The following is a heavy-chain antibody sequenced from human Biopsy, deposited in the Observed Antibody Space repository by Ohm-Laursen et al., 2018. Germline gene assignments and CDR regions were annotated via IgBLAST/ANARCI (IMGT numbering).Heavy chain of an antibody. CDR1: GESFNGYY. D-gene: IGHD3-22*01. J-gene: IGHJ4*02. Sequence: SDTPSLTCAVYGESFNGYYWSWIRQTPGKGLEWIGEINHSGRANYNPSLKSRVTISVDTSKNQFSLKVTSVTAADTAVYYCAREKYDGSDHYSSPFDSWGQGALVTVSS. CDR3: AREKYDGSDHYSSPFDS. CDR2: INHSGRA. V-gene: IGHV4-34*01.